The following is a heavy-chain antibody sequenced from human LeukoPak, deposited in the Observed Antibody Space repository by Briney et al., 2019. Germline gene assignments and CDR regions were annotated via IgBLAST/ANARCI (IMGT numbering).Heavy chain of an antibody. D-gene: IGHD2-15*01. CDR1: GGSISSGGYY. J-gene: IGHJ4*02. CDR3: ARDLGYCSGGSCSPRGYFDY. Sequence: LSLTCTVSGGSISSGGYYWSWIRQAPGKGLEWVSYISSSGSTIYYADSVKGRFTISRDNAKNSLYLQMNSLRAEDTAVYYCARDLGYCSGGSCSPRGYFDYWGQGTLVTVSS. V-gene: IGHV3-11*01. CDR2: ISSSGSTI.